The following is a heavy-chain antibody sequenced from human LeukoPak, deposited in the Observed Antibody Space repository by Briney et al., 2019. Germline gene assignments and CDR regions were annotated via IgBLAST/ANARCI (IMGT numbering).Heavy chain of an antibody. CDR1: GFTFINYD. V-gene: IGHV3-13*05. CDR2: IDTVGDP. J-gene: IGHJ4*02. CDR3: ARGGYSSGWYRIDY. D-gene: IGHD6-19*01. Sequence: PGGSLRLSCAASGFTFINYDMHWVRHATGKSLEWVSTIDTVGDPYYPDSVKGRFTISRENAKNSLYLQMNSLRAGGTAVYYCARGGYSSGWYRIDYWGQGSLVTVSS.